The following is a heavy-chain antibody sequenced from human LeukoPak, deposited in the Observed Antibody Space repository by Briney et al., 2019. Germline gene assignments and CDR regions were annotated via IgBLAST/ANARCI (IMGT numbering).Heavy chain of an antibody. CDR2: ITGGGDTT. J-gene: IGHJ2*01. Sequence: GGSLRLSCAASGFTFSSYAMSWVRQAPGKGLEWVSSITGGGDTTHYAASVQGRFTISRDNSKNTLDLQMDSLRAEDTAVYYCARGSSTSGWRYWYFDPWGRGTLVTVSP. V-gene: IGHV3-23*01. CDR3: ARGSSTSGWRYWYFDP. D-gene: IGHD6-19*01. CDR1: GFTFSSYA.